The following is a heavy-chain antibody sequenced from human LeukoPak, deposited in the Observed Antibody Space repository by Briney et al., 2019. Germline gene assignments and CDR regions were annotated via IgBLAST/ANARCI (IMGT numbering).Heavy chain of an antibody. V-gene: IGHV3-21*01. CDR1: GFTFSSYS. J-gene: IGHJ6*02. CDR2: ISSSSRYI. Sequence: GGSLRLSCAASGFTFSSYSMNWVRQAPGKGLEWVSSISSSSRYIYYADSVKGRFTISRDNAKNSLYLQMNSLRAEDTAVYYCARLYYYDSSGYGHSYYYYYGMDVWGQGTTVTVSS. D-gene: IGHD3-22*01. CDR3: ARLYYYDSSGYGHSYYYYYGMDV.